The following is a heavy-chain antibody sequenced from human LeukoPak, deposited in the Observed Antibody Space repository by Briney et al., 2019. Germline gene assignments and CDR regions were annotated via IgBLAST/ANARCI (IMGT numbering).Heavy chain of an antibody. V-gene: IGHV3-30*02. CDR3: AKAEGYSYGDFDY. J-gene: IGHJ4*02. CDR1: GFTFSSYG. D-gene: IGHD5-18*01. CDR2: IRYDGSNK. Sequence: GGSLRLSCAASGFTFSSYGMHWVRQAPSKGLEWVAFIRYDGSNKYYADSVKGRFTISRDNSKNTLYLQMNSLRAEDTAVYYCAKAEGYSYGDFDYWGQGTLVTVSS.